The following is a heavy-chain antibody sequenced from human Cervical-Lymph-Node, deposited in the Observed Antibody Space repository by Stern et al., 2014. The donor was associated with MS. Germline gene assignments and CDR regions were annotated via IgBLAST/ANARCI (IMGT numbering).Heavy chain of an antibody. D-gene: IGHD3-10*01. CDR3: AHRVPSTVRGVTFFDY. Sequence: QITLKESGPTLVKPTQTLTLTCTFSGFSLSSTDVGVGWIRQPPGKAQEWLALIYGDDDKRYSPSLKSRLTITKDTSKNQEVLTMTNMDPVDTATYYCAHRVPSTVRGVTFFDYWGQGTLVTVSS. V-gene: IGHV2-5*02. CDR1: GFSLSSTDVG. CDR2: IYGDDDK. J-gene: IGHJ4*02.